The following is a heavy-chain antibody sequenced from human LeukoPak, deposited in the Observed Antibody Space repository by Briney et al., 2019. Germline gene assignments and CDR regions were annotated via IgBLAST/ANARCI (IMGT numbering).Heavy chain of an antibody. D-gene: IGHD2/OR15-2a*01. Sequence: SGGSLRLSCAASGFTFSDYYMTWIRQAPGKGLGWVSYISSSGITIYYADSVKGRFTISRDNAKNSLYLQMNSLRAEDTAVYYCARGEFGDYYYFYMDVWGKGTTVTVSS. CDR1: GFTFSDYY. CDR2: ISSSGITI. CDR3: ARGEFGDYYYFYMDV. V-gene: IGHV3-11*04. J-gene: IGHJ6*03.